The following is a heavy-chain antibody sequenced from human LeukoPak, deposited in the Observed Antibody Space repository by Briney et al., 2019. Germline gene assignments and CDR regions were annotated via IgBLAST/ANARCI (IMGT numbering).Heavy chain of an antibody. D-gene: IGHD4-17*01. J-gene: IGHJ6*03. CDR1: GYTFTSYA. Sequence: ASVKVSCKASGYTFTSYAMNWVRQAPGQGLEWMGWINTSTGNPTYAQGFTGRFVFSLDTSVSTAYLQISSLKAEDTAVYYCARDPTDYYYYMDVWGKGTTVTVSS. V-gene: IGHV7-4-1*02. CDR3: ARDPTDYYYYMDV. CDR2: INTSTGNP.